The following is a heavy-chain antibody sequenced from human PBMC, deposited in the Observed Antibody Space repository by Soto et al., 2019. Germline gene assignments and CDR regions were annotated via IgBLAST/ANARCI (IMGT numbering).Heavy chain of an antibody. J-gene: IGHJ4*02. CDR1: GYTFTSYG. CDR3: ARECRADCVGDY. D-gene: IGHD2-21*02. Sequence: ASVKVSCKASGYTFTSYGISWVRQAPGQGLEWMGWISAYNGNTNYAQKLQGRVTVTTDTSTSTAYMELRSLRSDDTAVYYCARECRADCVGDYWGQGILVTLSS. CDR2: ISAYNGNT. V-gene: IGHV1-18*01.